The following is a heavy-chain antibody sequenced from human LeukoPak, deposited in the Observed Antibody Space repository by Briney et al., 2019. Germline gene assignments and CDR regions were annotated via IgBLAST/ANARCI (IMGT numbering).Heavy chain of an antibody. CDR1: GGTFSSYA. CDR2: IIPIFGTA. V-gene: IGHV1-69*13. CDR3: ARVPDIVATIGGFDY. Sequence: EASVKVSCKASGGTFSSYAISWVRQAPGQGLEWMGGIIPIFGTANYAQKFQGRVTITADESTSTAYMELSSLRSEDTAVYYCARVPDIVATIGGFDYWGQGTLVTVSS. D-gene: IGHD5-12*01. J-gene: IGHJ4*02.